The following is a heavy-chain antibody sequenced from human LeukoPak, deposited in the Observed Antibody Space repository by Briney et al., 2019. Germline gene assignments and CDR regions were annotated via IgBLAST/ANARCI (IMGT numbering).Heavy chain of an antibody. CDR1: GFTFSSYW. CDR2: LSGGGGGT. Sequence: GGSLRLSCAASGFTFSSYWMSWVRQSPGKGLEWVSGLSGGGGGTYYAYYTDSVKGRFTISRDNSKNTLYLQMNSLRAEDTAVYYCAKDALGGYSYGPPGDYWGQGTLVTVSS. D-gene: IGHD5-18*01. CDR3: AKDALGGYSYGPPGDY. V-gene: IGHV3-23*01. J-gene: IGHJ4*02.